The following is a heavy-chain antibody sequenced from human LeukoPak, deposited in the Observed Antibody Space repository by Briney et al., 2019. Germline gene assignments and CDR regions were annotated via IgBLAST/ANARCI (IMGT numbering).Heavy chain of an antibody. D-gene: IGHD3-22*01. CDR1: GGSISSYY. Sequence: PSETLSLTCTVSGGSISSYYWSWIRQPPGKGLEWIGYIYYSGSTNYNPSLKSRVTISVDTSKNQFSPKLSSVTAADTAVYYCARHYDSSAYWYYFDYWGQGTLVTVSS. J-gene: IGHJ4*02. CDR3: ARHYDSSAYWYYFDY. CDR2: IYYSGST. V-gene: IGHV4-59*08.